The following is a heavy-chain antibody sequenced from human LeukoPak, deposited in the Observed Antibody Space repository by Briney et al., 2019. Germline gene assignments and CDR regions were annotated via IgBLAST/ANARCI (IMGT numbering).Heavy chain of an antibody. CDR3: ATLGRITIFGVVKGDAFDI. CDR1: GYTFTSYD. D-gene: IGHD3-3*01. J-gene: IGHJ3*02. CDR2: LNPNSGNT. Sequence: ASVKVSCKASGYTFTSYDVHWVRQATGQGLEWMGWLNPNSGNTGYSQKFQGRVTMTRNTSITTAYMELSSLRSEDTAVYYCATLGRITIFGVVKGDAFDIWGQGTMVTVSS. V-gene: IGHV1-8*01.